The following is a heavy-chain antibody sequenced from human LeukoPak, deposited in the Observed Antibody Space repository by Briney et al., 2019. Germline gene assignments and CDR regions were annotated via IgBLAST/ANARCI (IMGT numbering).Heavy chain of an antibody. V-gene: IGHV1-69*05. Sequence: SVKVSCKASGGTFSSYAISWVRQAPGQGLEWMGGIIPIFGTANYAQKFQGRLTMTRDTSTTTVYMELSSLRSEDTAMYYCAREIGPRQLHLWGSAFDYWGQGTLVTVSS. D-gene: IGHD5-18*01. J-gene: IGHJ4*02. CDR3: AREIGPRQLHLWGSAFDY. CDR1: GGTFSSYA. CDR2: IIPIFGTA.